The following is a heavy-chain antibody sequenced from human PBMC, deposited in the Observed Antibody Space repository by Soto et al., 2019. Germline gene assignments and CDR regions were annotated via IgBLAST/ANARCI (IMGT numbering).Heavy chain of an antibody. CDR2: ISSSSSYI. V-gene: IGHV3-21*01. Sequence: GGSLRLSCAASGFTFSSYSMNWVRQAPGKGLERVSSISSSSSYIYYADSVKGRFTISRDNAKNSLYLQMNSLRAEDTAVYYCARDRGILPTYYYDSSGYPQGYFDYWGQGTLVTVSS. CDR1: GFTFSSYS. J-gene: IGHJ4*02. CDR3: ARDRGILPTYYYDSSGYPQGYFDY. D-gene: IGHD3-22*01.